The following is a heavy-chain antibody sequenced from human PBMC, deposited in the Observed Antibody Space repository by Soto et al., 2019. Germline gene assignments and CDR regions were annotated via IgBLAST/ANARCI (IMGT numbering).Heavy chain of an antibody. CDR2: IYYSGST. D-gene: IGHD3-10*01. CDR3: ARHFTYYYGSGSFNWFGP. V-gene: IGHV4-39*01. Sequence: SETLSLTCTVSGGSISSSSYYWGWIRQPPGKGLEWIGSIYYSGSTYYNPSLKSRVTISVDTSKNQFSLKLSSVTAADTAVYYCARHFTYYYGSGSFNWFGPWGQGTLVPVSS. J-gene: IGHJ5*02. CDR1: GGSISSSSYY.